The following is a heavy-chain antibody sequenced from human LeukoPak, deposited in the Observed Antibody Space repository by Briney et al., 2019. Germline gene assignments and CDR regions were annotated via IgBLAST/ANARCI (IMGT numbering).Heavy chain of an antibody. CDR2: ISSSGSTI. V-gene: IGHV3-11*04. CDR3: ARVSCSSTSCPPSY. J-gene: IGHJ4*02. D-gene: IGHD2-2*01. CDR1: GFTFRDYY. Sequence: PGGPLRLSCAASGFTFRDYYMSWIRQAPGKGLEWVSYISSSGSTIYYADSVKGRFTISRDNAKNSLYLQMNSLRAEDTAVYYCARVSCSSTSCPPSYWGQGTLVTVSS.